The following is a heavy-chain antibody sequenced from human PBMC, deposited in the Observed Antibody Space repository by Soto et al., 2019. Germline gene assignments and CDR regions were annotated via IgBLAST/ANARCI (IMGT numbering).Heavy chain of an antibody. Sequence: GGSLRLSCAASGFTFSSYAMSWVRQAPGKGLEWVSAISGSGGSTYYADSVKGRFTISRDNSKNTLYLQMNSLRAEDTAVYYCAKTPYTYYYDSSGYYVHAFDIWGQGTMVTVSS. CDR3: AKTPYTYYYDSSGYYVHAFDI. CDR2: ISGSGGST. J-gene: IGHJ3*02. D-gene: IGHD3-22*01. CDR1: GFTFSSYA. V-gene: IGHV3-23*01.